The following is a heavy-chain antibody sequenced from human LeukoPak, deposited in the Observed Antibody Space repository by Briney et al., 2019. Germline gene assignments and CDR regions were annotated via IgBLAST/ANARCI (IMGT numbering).Heavy chain of an antibody. CDR2: ISGSGGST. Sequence: GGSLRLSCAAPGFTFSSYAMSWVRQAPGKGLEWVSAISGSGGSTYYADSVKGRFTISRDNSKNTLYLQMNSLRAEDTAVYYCAKLYGITMVRGVKSWGQGTLVTVSS. CDR3: AKLYGITMVRGVKS. J-gene: IGHJ4*02. V-gene: IGHV3-23*01. CDR1: GFTFSSYA. D-gene: IGHD3-10*01.